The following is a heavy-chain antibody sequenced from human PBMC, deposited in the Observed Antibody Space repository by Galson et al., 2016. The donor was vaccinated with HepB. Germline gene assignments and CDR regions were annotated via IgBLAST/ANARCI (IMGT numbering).Heavy chain of an antibody. CDR2: IWYDGSES. J-gene: IGHJ3*01. V-gene: IGHV3-33*01. CDR1: GFSFNRFG. CDR3: ERGKGGDYKDALEV. Sequence: SLRLSCAASGFSFNRFGMHWVRQAPGKRLEWVAVIWYDGSESEYLDSVQGRFTVSRDNSKKTLYLQMDSLRNDDTAVYYSERGKGGDYKDALEVWGQGTRVTVSS. D-gene: IGHD4-11*01.